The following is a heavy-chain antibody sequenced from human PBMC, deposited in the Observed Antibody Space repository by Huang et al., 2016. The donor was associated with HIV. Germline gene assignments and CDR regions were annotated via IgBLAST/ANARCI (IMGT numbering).Heavy chain of an antibody. CDR3: AKDRGDGYSGYDYDY. CDR1: GFTFSNYA. J-gene: IGHJ4*02. D-gene: IGHD5-12*01. CDR2: IRGSSGTI. Sequence: EVQLWESGGTLVQPGGSLRLSCGASGFTFSNYALSWVRQAPGKGLEWVSFIRGSSGTIYYVDAVKGRFTISRDNVKKTVYLQMNSLRVEDAAVYYCAKDRGDGYSGYDYDYWGQGTLVTVSS. V-gene: IGHV3-23*01.